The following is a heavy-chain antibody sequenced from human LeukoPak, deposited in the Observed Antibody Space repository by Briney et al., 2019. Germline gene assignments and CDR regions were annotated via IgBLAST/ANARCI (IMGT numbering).Heavy chain of an antibody. D-gene: IGHD3-10*01. CDR2: ISSSSSYI. CDR3: ASSAGSGSYPR. V-gene: IGHV3-21*01. J-gene: IGHJ4*02. Sequence: PGGSLRLSCAASGFTFSSYSMNWVRQAPGKGLEWVSSISSSSSYIYYADSVKGRFTISRDNAKNSLYLQMDSLRAEDTAVYYCASSAGSGSYPRWGQGTLVTVSS. CDR1: GFTFSSYS.